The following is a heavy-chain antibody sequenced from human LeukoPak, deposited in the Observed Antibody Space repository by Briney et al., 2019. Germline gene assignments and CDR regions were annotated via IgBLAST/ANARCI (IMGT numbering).Heavy chain of an antibody. J-gene: IGHJ4*02. CDR3: ARDSDGSVGVCYY. Sequence: SVKVSCKASGGTFISYAISWVRQAPGQGLEWMGGIIPIFGTANYAQKFQGRVTITADESTSTAYMELSSLRSEDTAVYYCARDSDGSVGVCYYWGQGTLVTVSS. D-gene: IGHD5/OR15-5a*01. CDR2: IIPIFGTA. V-gene: IGHV1-69*13. CDR1: GGTFISYA.